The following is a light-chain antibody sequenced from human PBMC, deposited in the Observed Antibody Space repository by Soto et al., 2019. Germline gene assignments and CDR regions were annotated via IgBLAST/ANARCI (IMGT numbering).Light chain of an antibody. Sequence: QSVLTQPPSVSAAPGQKVTISCSGSKSNIGNNYVSWYQQLPGTGPKLVIYDNIYQPSGIPDRFSGSKSGTSATLGITGLQNGDDADYYCGTWDSSLSVVVFGTGTKVTVL. V-gene: IGLV1-51*01. CDR1: KSNIGNNY. CDR2: DNI. J-gene: IGLJ1*01. CDR3: GTWDSSLSVVV.